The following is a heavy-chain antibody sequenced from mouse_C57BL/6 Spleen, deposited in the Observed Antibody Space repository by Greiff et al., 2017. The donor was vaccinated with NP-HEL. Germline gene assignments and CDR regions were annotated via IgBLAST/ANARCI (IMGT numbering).Heavy chain of an antibody. Sequence: VQLQQPGAELVKPGASVKLSCKASGYTFTSYWMQWVKQRPGQGLEWIGEIDPSDSYTNYNQKFKGKATLTVDTSSSTAYMQLSSLTSEDSAVYYCARNLFRFGTDFDYWGQGTTLTVSS. J-gene: IGHJ2*01. D-gene: IGHD2-14*01. CDR3: ARNLFRFGTDFDY. CDR2: IDPSDSYT. CDR1: GYTFTSYW. V-gene: IGHV1-50*01.